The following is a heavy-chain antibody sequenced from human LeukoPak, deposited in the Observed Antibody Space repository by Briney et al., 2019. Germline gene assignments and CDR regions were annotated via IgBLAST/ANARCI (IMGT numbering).Heavy chain of an antibody. CDR2: IDVNT. D-gene: IGHD2-8*01. CDR1: GNSFTTSG. V-gene: IGHV1-18*01. J-gene: IGHJ5*02. CDR3: ARAPRCNTNSCNSWFDP. Sequence: GASVKLCCKAAGNSFTTSGVSWDRESPGPGLGWMGWIDVNTKYAQKFQGRVSMAADTSTSTAYKELKSLKSENKAVYFCARAPRCNTNSCNSWFDPWGQGTLVTVSS.